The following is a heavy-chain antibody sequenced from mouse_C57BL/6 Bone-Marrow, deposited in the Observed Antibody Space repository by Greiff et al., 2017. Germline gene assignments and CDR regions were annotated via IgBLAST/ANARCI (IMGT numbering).Heavy chain of an antibody. CDR2: INYDGSST. Sequence: EVQVVESEGGLVQPGSSMKLSCTASGFTFSDYYMAWVRQVPEKGLEWVANINYDGSSTYYLDSLKSRFIISRDNAKNILYLQMSSLKSEDTATYYCARDVYYYGSSPLYFDVWGTGTTVTVSS. J-gene: IGHJ1*03. CDR3: ARDVYYYGSSPLYFDV. D-gene: IGHD1-1*01. V-gene: IGHV5-16*01. CDR1: GFTFSDYY.